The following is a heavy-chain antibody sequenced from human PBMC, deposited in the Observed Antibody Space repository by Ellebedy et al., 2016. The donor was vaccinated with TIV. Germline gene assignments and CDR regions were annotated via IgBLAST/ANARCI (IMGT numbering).Heavy chain of an antibody. V-gene: IGHV3-21*01. CDR1: GFTFSSYS. J-gene: IGHJ3*01. CDR3: ERVSGGPESGAFDL. Sequence: PGGSLRLSCAASGFTFSSYSINWVRQAPGKGLEWVSSISSSSSYIYYADSVKGRFTISRDNAMNSLYLQMNSLRAEDTAVYYCERVSGGPESGAFDLWGQGTMVTVSS. CDR2: ISSSSSYI. D-gene: IGHD3-10*01.